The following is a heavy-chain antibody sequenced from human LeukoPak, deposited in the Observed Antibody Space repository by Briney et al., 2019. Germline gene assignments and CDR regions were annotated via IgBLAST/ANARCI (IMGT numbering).Heavy chain of an antibody. CDR1: GFTFSSYW. Sequence: GGSLRLSCAASGFTFSSYWMSWVRQAPGKGLEWVANIKQVGSEKYYVDSVKGRFTISRDNAKNSLYLQMNSLRAEDTAVYYCARANSYGVYVAHAFDIWGQGTMVTVSS. J-gene: IGHJ3*02. V-gene: IGHV3-7*01. CDR3: ARANSYGVYVAHAFDI. CDR2: IKQVGSEK. D-gene: IGHD4-17*01.